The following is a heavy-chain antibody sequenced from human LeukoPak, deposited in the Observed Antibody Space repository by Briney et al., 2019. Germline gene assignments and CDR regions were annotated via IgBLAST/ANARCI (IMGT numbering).Heavy chain of an antibody. J-gene: IGHJ4*02. CDR2: IYYSGST. CDR3: AREEMATTDIDY. V-gene: IGHV4-30-4*01. CDR1: GVSISSGDYY. Sequence: SQTLSLTCTVSGVSISSGDYYWSWIRQPPGKGLEWIGYIYYSGSTYYNPSLKRRVTISVDASKNQFSLKLSSVTAADTAVYYCAREEMATTDIDYWGQGTLVTVSS. D-gene: IGHD5-24*01.